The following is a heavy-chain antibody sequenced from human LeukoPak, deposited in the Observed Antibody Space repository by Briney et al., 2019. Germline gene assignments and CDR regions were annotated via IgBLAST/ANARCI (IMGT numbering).Heavy chain of an antibody. Sequence: GGSLRLSCAASGFTFDDYAMHWVRQAPGKGLEWVSGISWNSGSIGYADSVKGRFTISRDNAKISLYLQMNSLRAEDTALYYCAKDIAHGSGSYWSGVDYWGQGTLVTVSS. CDR1: GFTFDDYA. CDR3: AKDIAHGSGSYWSGVDY. D-gene: IGHD3-10*01. J-gene: IGHJ4*02. V-gene: IGHV3-9*01. CDR2: ISWNSGSI.